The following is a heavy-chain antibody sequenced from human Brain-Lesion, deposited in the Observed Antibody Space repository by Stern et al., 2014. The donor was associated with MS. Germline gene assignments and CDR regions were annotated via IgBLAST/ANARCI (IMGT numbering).Heavy chain of an antibody. CDR2: IGRSGDSI. J-gene: IGHJ6*02. CDR3: ARGPRRYYGSESPNTYYYGMDV. CDR1: GFIFSDYY. D-gene: IGHD3-10*01. V-gene: IGHV3-11*01. Sequence: VQLVESGGGLVKPGGSLRLSCAASGFIFSDYYMSWIRQAPGKGLEWVSYIGRSGDSIYYADSVKGRFTISRDNAKNSLYLQMNSLRAEDTAVYYCARGPRRYYGSESPNTYYYGMDVWGQGTKVTVSS.